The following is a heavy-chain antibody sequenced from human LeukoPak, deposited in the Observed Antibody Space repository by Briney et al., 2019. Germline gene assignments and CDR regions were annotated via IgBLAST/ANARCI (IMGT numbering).Heavy chain of an antibody. CDR3: ARDLSGSYGGYFDY. V-gene: IGHV1-2*02. CDR2: INPNSGGT. CDR1: RYTFTGYY. D-gene: IGHD1-26*01. Sequence: ASVKVSCKASRYTFTGYYMHWVRQAPGQGLEWMGWINPNSGGTNYAQKFQGRVTMTRDTSISTAYMELSRLRSDDTAVYYCARDLSGSYGGYFDYWGQGTLVTVSS. J-gene: IGHJ4*02.